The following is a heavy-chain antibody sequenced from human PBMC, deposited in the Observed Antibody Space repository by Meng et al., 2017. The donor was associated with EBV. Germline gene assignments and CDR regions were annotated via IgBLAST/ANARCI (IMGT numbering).Heavy chain of an antibody. CDR2: YLPGWGAP. CDR1: GVSFSYYA. CDR3: SSESGGGYTSDY. V-gene: IGHV1-69*01. J-gene: IGHJ4*02. D-gene: IGHD5-18*01. Sequence: QVAVVQSAAVVETPASLVKAPCKTSGVSFSYYAFSWSSQAPGQGLQWLGGYLPGWGAPNYAQKFHGRVNSPTIDSTSTHYMDLMSLRSEDTAIYDCSSESGGGYTSDYWCQGTLVTVSS.